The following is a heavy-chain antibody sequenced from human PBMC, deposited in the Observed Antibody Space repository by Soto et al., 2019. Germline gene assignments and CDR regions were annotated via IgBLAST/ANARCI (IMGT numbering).Heavy chain of an antibody. J-gene: IGHJ4*02. D-gene: IGHD2-15*01. CDR3: ARARCSSGQCYYFDY. CDR2: ISRSGDRT. Sequence: EVQLVESGEGLVQPGGSLRLSCAASGFTFSSYNIHWIRQAPGKGLEFVSAISRSGDRTYYADSVKGRFTITWDNSKNTVWLQMGSLRAEDIAVYYSARARCSSGQCYYFDYWGRGALVSVSS. CDR1: GFTFSSYN. V-gene: IGHV3-64*02.